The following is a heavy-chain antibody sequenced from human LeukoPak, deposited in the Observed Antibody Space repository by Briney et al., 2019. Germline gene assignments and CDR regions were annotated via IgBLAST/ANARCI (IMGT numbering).Heavy chain of an antibody. CDR2: ISGSGDST. D-gene: IGHD3-10*01. CDR1: GFTSSSYA. V-gene: IGHV3-23*01. J-gene: IGHJ4*02. CDR3: AKDHSYGSGSLPLPDY. Sequence: PGGSLRLSCAASGFTSSSYAMSWVRQAPGKGLEWVSAISGSGDSTYYADSVKGRFTISRDNSKNTLYLQMNSLRAEDTAVYYCAKDHSYGSGSLPLPDYWGQGTLVTVSS.